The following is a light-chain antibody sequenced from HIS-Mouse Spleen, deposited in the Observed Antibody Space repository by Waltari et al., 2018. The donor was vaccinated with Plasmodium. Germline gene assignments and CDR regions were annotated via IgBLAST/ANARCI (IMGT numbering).Light chain of an antibody. Sequence: EIVMTQSPATLSVSPGERATLSGRASQSVSSNLAWYQQKPGKAPRLLIYCASTRATGSPARFSGSGSGTEFTLTISSMQSEDFAVYYCQQYNNWPRGTFGQGTKVEIK. CDR1: QSVSSN. V-gene: IGKV3-15*01. J-gene: IGKJ1*01. CDR3: QQYNNWPRGT. CDR2: CAS.